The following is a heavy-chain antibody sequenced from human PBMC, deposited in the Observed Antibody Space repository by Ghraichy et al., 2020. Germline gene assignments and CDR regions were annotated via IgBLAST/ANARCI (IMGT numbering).Heavy chain of an antibody. CDR1: GFTFSSYE. CDR3: TNGRGAALEFDY. Sequence: GGSLRLSCAASGFTFSSYEMNLVRQAPGKGLEWISYISSTGSSIYYADSMKGRFTISRDDSKNTLYLQMNSLRAEDTAVYYCTNGRGAALEFDYWGQGTLVTVSS. CDR2: ISSTGSSI. J-gene: IGHJ4*02. D-gene: IGHD3-10*01. V-gene: IGHV3-48*01.